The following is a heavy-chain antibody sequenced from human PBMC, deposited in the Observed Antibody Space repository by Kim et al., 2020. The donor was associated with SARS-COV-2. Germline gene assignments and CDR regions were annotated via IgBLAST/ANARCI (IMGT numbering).Heavy chain of an antibody. V-gene: IGHV3-30*02. D-gene: IGHD3-16*01. J-gene: IGHJ5*02. Sequence: DGGYKFYGDSVKGRFTISRDNSKNTLYLQMNGLRGEDTALYFCAKDSYDTWGQGTLVTVSS. CDR3: AKDSYDT. CDR2: DGGYK.